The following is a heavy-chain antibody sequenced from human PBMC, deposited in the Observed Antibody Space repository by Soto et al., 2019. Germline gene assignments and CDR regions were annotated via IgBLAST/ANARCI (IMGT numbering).Heavy chain of an antibody. Sequence: EVQLVESGGGLVQPGGPLRLSCAASGFTFSRYEMNWVRQAPGKGLEWVSYISSSGSNIYYAESVKGRFTICRDNAKNSLYLQMNSLRAEDTDVYYCAREGFGAFDIWCQGTMVTVS. CDR3: AREGFGAFDI. CDR1: GFTFSRYE. J-gene: IGHJ3*02. V-gene: IGHV3-48*03. D-gene: IGHD3-16*01. CDR2: ISSSGSNI.